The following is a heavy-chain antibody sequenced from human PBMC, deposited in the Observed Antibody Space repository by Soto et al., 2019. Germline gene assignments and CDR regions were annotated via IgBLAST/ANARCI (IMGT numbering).Heavy chain of an antibody. CDR2: IYYSGST. Sequence: SETLSLTCTVSGGSISSSSYYWCWIRQPPGKGLEWIGSIYYSGSTYYNPSLKSRVAISVDTSKNQFSLKLSSVTAADTAVYYCASRKDYDFWSGYYPYFDYWGQGTLVTVSS. D-gene: IGHD3-3*01. CDR1: GGSISSSSYY. V-gene: IGHV4-39*01. CDR3: ASRKDYDFWSGYYPYFDY. J-gene: IGHJ4*02.